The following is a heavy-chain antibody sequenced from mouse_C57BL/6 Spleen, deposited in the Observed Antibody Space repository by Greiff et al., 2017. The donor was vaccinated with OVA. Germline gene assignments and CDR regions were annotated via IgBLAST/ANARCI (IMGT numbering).Heavy chain of an antibody. CDR2: ISYDGSN. CDR3: ARGGKGNYFDY. V-gene: IGHV3-6*01. D-gene: IGHD2-14*01. Sequence: ESGPGLVKPSQSLSLTCSVTGYSITSGYYWNWIRQFPGNKLEWMGYISYDGSNNYNPSLKNRISITRDTSKNQFFLKLNSVTTEDTATYYCARGGKGNYFDYWGQGTTLTVSS. CDR1: GYSITSGYY. J-gene: IGHJ2*01.